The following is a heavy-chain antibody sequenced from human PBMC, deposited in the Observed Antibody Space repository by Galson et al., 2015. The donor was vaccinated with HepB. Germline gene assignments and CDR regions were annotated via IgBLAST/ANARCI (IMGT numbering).Heavy chain of an antibody. D-gene: IGHD3-10*01. V-gene: IGHV1-3*01. Sequence: SVKVSCKASGYTFNNYSMHWVRQVPGQRLEWMGWINAANGNTEYSQKFQGRVTIMRDISASTAYMELSSLRSEDTAVYYCAGAFVYYFGSQPSNNHFDPWGEGTLVAVSS. CDR1: GYTFNNYS. CDR3: AGAFVYYFGSQPSNNHFDP. J-gene: IGHJ5*02. CDR2: INAANGNT.